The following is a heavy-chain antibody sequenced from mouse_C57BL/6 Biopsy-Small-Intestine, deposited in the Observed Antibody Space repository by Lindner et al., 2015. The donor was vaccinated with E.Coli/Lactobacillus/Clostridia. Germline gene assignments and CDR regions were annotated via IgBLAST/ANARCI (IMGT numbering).Heavy chain of an antibody. CDR1: GYTFTSYG. D-gene: IGHD2-5*01. V-gene: IGHV1-81*01. Sequence: VQLQESGAELARPGASVKLSCKASGYTFTSYGISWVKQRTGQGLEWIGEIYPRSGTTYYNEKFKGKATLTADKSSSTAYMQLSSLTSEDSAVYFCARSRSNYGGYSAMDYWGQGTSVTVSS. J-gene: IGHJ4*01. CDR2: IYPRSGTT. CDR3: ARSRSNYGGYSAMDY.